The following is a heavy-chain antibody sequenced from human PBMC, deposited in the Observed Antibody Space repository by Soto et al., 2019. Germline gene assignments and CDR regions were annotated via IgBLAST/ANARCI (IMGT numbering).Heavy chain of an antibody. V-gene: IGHV3-23*01. Sequence: GGSLRLSCAASGFPFTGYDMSWVRQAPGKGLEWVSAISGHGDATFYADSVKGRFTISRDNSKNTLYLHMNSLRAEDTALYYRANSRASMVRGLIIIPNYGGQGTLVTVSS. CDR1: GFPFTGYD. J-gene: IGHJ4*02. D-gene: IGHD3-10*01. CDR3: ANSRASMVRGLIIIPNY. CDR2: ISGHGDAT.